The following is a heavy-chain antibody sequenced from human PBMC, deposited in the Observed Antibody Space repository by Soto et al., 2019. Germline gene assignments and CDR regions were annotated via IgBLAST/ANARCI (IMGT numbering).Heavy chain of an antibody. CDR3: ARDRSTYGGGGTGEVKENWFDP. J-gene: IGHJ5*02. Sequence: SSETLSLTCSVSGGSISHYYWSWIRQSPGKGLEWIGYAYYSGSTDYNPSLKSRVTMSVDTSKNQVSLKLNSVTTADTAVYYCARDRSTYGGGGTGEVKENWFDPWGQGTLVTVSS. D-gene: IGHD2-8*01. CDR2: AYYSGST. CDR1: GGSISHYY. V-gene: IGHV4-59*01.